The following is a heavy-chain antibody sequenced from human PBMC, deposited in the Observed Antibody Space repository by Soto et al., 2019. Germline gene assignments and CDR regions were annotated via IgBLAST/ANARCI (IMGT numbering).Heavy chain of an antibody. V-gene: IGHV4-34*01. CDR3: ATGYYFDY. CDR1: GGSFSGYY. J-gene: IGHJ4*02. CDR2: INHSGST. Sequence: QVQLQQWGAGLLKPSETLSLTCAVYGGSFSGYYWSWIRQPPGKGLEWNGEINHSGSTNYNPSLKSRVTISVDTSKNQFSLKLSSVTAADTAVYYCATGYYFDYWGQGTLVTVSS.